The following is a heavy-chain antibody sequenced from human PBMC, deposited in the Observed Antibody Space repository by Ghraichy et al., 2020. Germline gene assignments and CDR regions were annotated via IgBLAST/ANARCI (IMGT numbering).Heavy chain of an antibody. CDR3: ARARGTYSSGFDY. J-gene: IGHJ4*02. CDR2: IYYSGST. V-gene: IGHV4-59*01. D-gene: IGHD6-19*01. CDR1: GGSISSYY. Sequence: SETLSLTCTVSGGSISSYYWSWIRQPPGKGLEWIGYIYYSGSTNYNPSLKSRVTISVDTSKNQFSLKLSSVTAADTAVYYCARARGTYSSGFDYWGQGTLVTVSS.